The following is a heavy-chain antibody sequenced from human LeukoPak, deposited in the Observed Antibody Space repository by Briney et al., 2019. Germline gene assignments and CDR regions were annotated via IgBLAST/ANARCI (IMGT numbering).Heavy chain of an antibody. CDR3: AKDIFRRDILTGYEP. D-gene: IGHD3-9*01. CDR1: GFTFSSYA. J-gene: IGHJ5*02. CDR2: IRGSGGST. V-gene: IGHV3-23*01. Sequence: GGSLRLSCAASGFTFSSYAMSWVRQAPGKGLEWVSAIRGSGGSTYCADSVKGRFTISRDNSKNTLYLQMNSLRAEDTAVYYCAKDIFRRDILTGYEPWGQGTLVTVSS.